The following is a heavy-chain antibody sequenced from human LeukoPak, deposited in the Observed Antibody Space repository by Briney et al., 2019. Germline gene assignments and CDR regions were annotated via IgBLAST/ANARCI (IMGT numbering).Heavy chain of an antibody. CDR1: GYTFTSYY. V-gene: IGHV1-46*01. D-gene: IGHD3-22*01. CDR3: ARESGDYDSSGYYSFDY. Sequence: ASVKVSCKAPGYTFTSYYMHWVRQAPGQGLEWMGIINPSGGSTSYAQKFQGRVTMTRDMSTSTVYMELSSLRSEDTAVYYCARESGDYDSSGYYSFDYWGQGTLVTVSS. J-gene: IGHJ4*02. CDR2: INPSGGST.